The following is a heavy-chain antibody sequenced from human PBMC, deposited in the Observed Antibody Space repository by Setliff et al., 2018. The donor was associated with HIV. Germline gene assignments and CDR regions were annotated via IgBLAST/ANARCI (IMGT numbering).Heavy chain of an antibody. CDR1: ANTFSNYY. CDR2: INPSGGST. J-gene: IGHJ3*02. V-gene: IGHV1-46*01. CDR3: ASKVGSENYPDSDAFDI. Sequence: AAVKVSCKAPANTFSNYYLHWVRQAHGQGLEWMGMINPSGGSTWYAQKFQGRVTMTRDTSASTVYLELRSLRSEDTAVYFCASKVGSENYPDSDAFDIWGQGTLVTVSS. D-gene: IGHD3-10*01.